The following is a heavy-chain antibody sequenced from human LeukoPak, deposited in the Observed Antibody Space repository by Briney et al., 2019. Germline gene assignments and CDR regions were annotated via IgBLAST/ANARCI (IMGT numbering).Heavy chain of an antibody. Sequence: GRSLRLSCEASGFTFHDHAMHWVRQAPGKGLEWVSGLGWDGGSIGYADSVKGRFTISRDNAKNSLFLQMNSLRVEDTALYYCAKDLGGSATTVWGQGTLVTVSS. CDR2: LGWDGGSI. CDR1: GFTFHDHA. V-gene: IGHV3-9*01. J-gene: IGHJ4*02. D-gene: IGHD2-2*01. CDR3: AKDLGGSATTV.